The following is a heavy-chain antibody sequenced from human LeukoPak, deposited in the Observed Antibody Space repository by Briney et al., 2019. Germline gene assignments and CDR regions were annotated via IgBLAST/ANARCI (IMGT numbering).Heavy chain of an antibody. D-gene: IGHD1-14*01. V-gene: IGHV3-23*01. CDR1: GFSFSTYA. Sequence: GGSLRLSCAAFGFSFSTYAMSWVRQAPGKGLEWVSTISGGGGNIYYPDSVKGRFTFSRDNSKSTVYLQMDSLGAEDTAVYYCAKTGRTFGDYPDYWGQGTLVTVSS. CDR2: ISGGGGNI. CDR3: AKTGRTFGDYPDY. J-gene: IGHJ4*02.